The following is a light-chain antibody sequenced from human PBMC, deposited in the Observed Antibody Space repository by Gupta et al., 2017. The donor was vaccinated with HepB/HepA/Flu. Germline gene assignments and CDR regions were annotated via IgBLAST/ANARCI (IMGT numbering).Light chain of an antibody. CDR1: QSVGNNY. CDR3: QQYGVSSPLP. Sequence: EVVLTQSPGTLSLSPGERATLSCRASQSVGNNYLAWYQQKPGQAPRILIYGASTRASGIPDRFSGSGSGTDFTITINRREPEDFAVYYCQQYGVSSPLPFGGGTKVEIK. V-gene: IGKV3-20*01. CDR2: GAS. J-gene: IGKJ4*01.